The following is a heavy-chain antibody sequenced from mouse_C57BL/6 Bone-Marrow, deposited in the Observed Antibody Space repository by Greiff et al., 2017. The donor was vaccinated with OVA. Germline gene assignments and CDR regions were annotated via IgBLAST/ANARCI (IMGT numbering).Heavy chain of an antibody. CDR3: ARGPSYAMDY. V-gene: IGHV1-64*01. Sequence: QVQLQQPGAELVKPGASVKLSCKASGYTFTSYWMHWVKQRPGQGLEWIGMIHPNSGSTNYHEKFKSKATLTVDKSSSTAYMQLSSLTSEDSAVYYCARGPSYAMDYWGQGTSVTVSS. CDR2: IHPNSGST. J-gene: IGHJ4*01. CDR1: GYTFTSYW.